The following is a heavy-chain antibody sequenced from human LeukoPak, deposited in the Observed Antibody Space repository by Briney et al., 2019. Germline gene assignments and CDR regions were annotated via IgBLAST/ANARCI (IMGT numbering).Heavy chain of an antibody. Sequence: GGSLRLSRAASGFTFSSYTMNWVRQAPGKGLEWVSSISSSSSYIYYADSVEGRFTISRDNAKNSLYLQMNSLRAEDTAVYYCVEVGASDYWGQGTLVTVSS. D-gene: IGHD1-26*01. CDR3: VEVGASDY. J-gene: IGHJ4*02. CDR2: ISSSSSYI. CDR1: GFTFSSYT. V-gene: IGHV3-21*01.